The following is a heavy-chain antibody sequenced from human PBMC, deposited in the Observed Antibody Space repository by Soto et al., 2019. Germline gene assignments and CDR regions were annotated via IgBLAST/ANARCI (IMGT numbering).Heavy chain of an antibody. CDR3: APRLDYYDSSGLDY. D-gene: IGHD3-22*01. Sequence: GSLSHSCAASGFTFSSYAMSWVRQAPGKGLEWVSAISGSGGSTYYADSVKGRFTISRDNSKNTLYLQMNSLRAEDTAVYYCAPRLDYYDSSGLDYWGQGTLVTVSS. V-gene: IGHV3-23*01. CDR2: ISGSGGST. J-gene: IGHJ4*02. CDR1: GFTFSSYA.